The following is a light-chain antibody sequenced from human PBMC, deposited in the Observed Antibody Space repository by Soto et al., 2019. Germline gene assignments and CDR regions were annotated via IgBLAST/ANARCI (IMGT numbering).Light chain of an antibody. CDR1: QSVSSN. CDR2: GAS. Sequence: EIVMTQSPATLSVSPGERATLSCRASQSVSSNLAWYQQKPGQAPRLLIYGASTRATGIPTRFSGSGSGTDFTLTISSLQSDDFAVCYCQHYNNWPPWTFGQGTKVEIK. J-gene: IGKJ1*01. V-gene: IGKV3-15*01. CDR3: QHYNNWPPWT.